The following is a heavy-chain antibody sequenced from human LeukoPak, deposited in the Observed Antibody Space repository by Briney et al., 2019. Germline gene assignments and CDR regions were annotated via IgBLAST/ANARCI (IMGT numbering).Heavy chain of an antibody. D-gene: IGHD2-21*01. CDR2: IYYSGST. V-gene: IGHV4-39*01. Sequence: SETLSLTCTVSGGSISSSSYYWGWIRQPPGKGLEWIGSIYYSGSTYYNPSLKSRVTISVDTSKNQFSLKLSSVTAADTAVYYCARHVAGETVDYWGQGTLVTVSS. CDR1: GGSISSSSYY. J-gene: IGHJ4*02. CDR3: ARHVAGETVDY.